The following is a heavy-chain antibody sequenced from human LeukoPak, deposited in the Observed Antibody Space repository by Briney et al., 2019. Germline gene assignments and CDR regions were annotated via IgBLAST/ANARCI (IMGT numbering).Heavy chain of an antibody. V-gene: IGHV4-34*01. Sequence: SETLSLTCAVYGGSFSDYSWTWIRQPPGKGLQWIGEINHSGGTNHNPSLMSRVIMSVDTSKNQISLKVSSVTAADTAVYYCARVRMVTPNFPLYFDYWGQGTLVTVSS. CDR2: INHSGGT. CDR1: GGSFSDYS. J-gene: IGHJ4*02. D-gene: IGHD2-21*02. CDR3: ARVRMVTPNFPLYFDY.